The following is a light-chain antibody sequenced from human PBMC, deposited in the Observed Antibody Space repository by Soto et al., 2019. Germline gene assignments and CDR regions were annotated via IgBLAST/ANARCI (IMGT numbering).Light chain of an antibody. CDR3: SSYAGSSNV. J-gene: IGLJ1*01. V-gene: IGLV2-8*01. CDR1: SSDVGGYNY. Sequence: QSALTQPPSASGSPGQSVAISCTGTSSDVGGYNYVSWYQQHPGKAPKLMIYEVNKRPSGVPDRFSGSKSGNTASLTVSGLQAEDEADYYCSSYAGSSNVFGTGTKRTV. CDR2: EVN.